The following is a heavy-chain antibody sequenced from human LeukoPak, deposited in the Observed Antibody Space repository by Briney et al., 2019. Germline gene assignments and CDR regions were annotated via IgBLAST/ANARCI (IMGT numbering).Heavy chain of an antibody. CDR3: ARERVNYYMDV. Sequence: PSETLSLTCTVSGGSVSSGSYHWSWIRQPPGKGLEWIGFIYYSGSTNYNPSLKSRVTISVDTSKNQFSLKLSSVTAADTAVYYCARERVNYYMDVWGKGTTVTVSS. CDR2: IYYSGST. D-gene: IGHD3-22*01. J-gene: IGHJ6*03. V-gene: IGHV4-61*01. CDR1: GGSVSSGSYH.